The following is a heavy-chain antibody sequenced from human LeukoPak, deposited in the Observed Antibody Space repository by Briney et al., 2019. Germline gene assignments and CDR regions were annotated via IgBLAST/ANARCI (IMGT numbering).Heavy chain of an antibody. D-gene: IGHD4-11*01. Sequence: ASVKVSCKASGGTFSSYAISWVRQAPGQGLEWMGGIIPIFGTANYAQKFQGRVTITADKSTSTAYMELSSLRSEDTAVYYCARVAVTSAAGFDYWGQGTLVTVSS. V-gene: IGHV1-69*06. CDR2: IIPIFGTA. J-gene: IGHJ4*02. CDR3: ARVAVTSAAGFDY. CDR1: GGTFSSYA.